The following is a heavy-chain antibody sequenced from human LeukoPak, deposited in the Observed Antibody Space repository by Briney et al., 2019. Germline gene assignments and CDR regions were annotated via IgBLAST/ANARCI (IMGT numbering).Heavy chain of an antibody. Sequence: GGSLRLSCAASGFTFSTYSMSWVRQAPGKGLEWVSAISGTTGSTYYADSVKGRFTISRDNSKNTLYLQMNSLRAEDTAVYYCAKWGCSGSDCYPFAYWGQGTLVTVSS. CDR3: AKWGCSGSDCYPFAY. CDR1: GFTFSTYS. V-gene: IGHV3-23*01. J-gene: IGHJ4*02. CDR2: ISGTTGST. D-gene: IGHD2-15*01.